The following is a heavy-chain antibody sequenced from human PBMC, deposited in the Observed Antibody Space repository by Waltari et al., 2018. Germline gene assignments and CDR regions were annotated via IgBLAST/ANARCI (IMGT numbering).Heavy chain of an antibody. Sequence: EVQLVAAGGDLVPPGGSLRLPCEASGFTFSYSSIPWVRQSPGKGPVWVSRINGDGYGITYSDSVKGRFTISRDNTKNTLYLQMNSLRVEDTAVYYCARKGGRGYAYGPFYFDYWGQGALVIVSS. J-gene: IGHJ4*02. CDR3: ARKGGRGYAYGPFYFDY. D-gene: IGHD5-12*01. CDR2: INGDGYGI. CDR1: GFTFSYSS. V-gene: IGHV3-74*01.